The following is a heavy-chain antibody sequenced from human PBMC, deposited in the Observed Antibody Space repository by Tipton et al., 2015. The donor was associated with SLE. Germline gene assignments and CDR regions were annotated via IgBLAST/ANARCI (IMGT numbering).Heavy chain of an antibody. Sequence: SLRLSCAASGFTFSSYAMHWVRQAPGKGLEWVAFIPYDGGNKYYADSVKGRFTISRDNSKNTLYLQMNSLRAEDTAVYYCAKVRPSTITRGDYWGQGTLVTVSS. J-gene: IGHJ4*02. D-gene: IGHD5/OR15-5a*01. V-gene: IGHV3-30*02. CDR3: AKVRPSTITRGDY. CDR1: GFTFSSYA. CDR2: IPYDGGNK.